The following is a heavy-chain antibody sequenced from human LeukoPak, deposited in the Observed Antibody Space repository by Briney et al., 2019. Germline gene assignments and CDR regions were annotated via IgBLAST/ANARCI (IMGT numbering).Heavy chain of an antibody. CDR2: IWYDGSNK. CDR3: ARSDSGYGHLDY. CDR1: GFTFSSYG. J-gene: IGHJ4*02. V-gene: IGHV3-33*01. Sequence: GRSLRLSCAASGFTFSSYGMHWVRQAPGKGLEWVAVIWYDGSNKYYADSVKGRFTISRDNSKNTLYPQMNSLRAEDTAVYYCARSDSGYGHLDYWGQGTLVTVSS. D-gene: IGHD5-12*01.